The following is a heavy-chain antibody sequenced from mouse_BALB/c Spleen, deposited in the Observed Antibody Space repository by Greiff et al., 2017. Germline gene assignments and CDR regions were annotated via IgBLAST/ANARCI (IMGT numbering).Heavy chain of an antibody. J-gene: IGHJ3*01. CDR1: GFTFSSFG. CDR2: ISSGSSTI. CDR3: ASSALSTMITTFAY. D-gene: IGHD2-4*01. V-gene: IGHV5-17*02. Sequence: EVQVVESGGGLVQPGGSRKLSCAASGFTFSSFGMHWVRQAPEKGLEWVAYISSGSSTIYYADTVKGRFTISRDNPKNTLFLQMTSLRSEDTAMYYCASSALSTMITTFAYWGQGTLVTVSA.